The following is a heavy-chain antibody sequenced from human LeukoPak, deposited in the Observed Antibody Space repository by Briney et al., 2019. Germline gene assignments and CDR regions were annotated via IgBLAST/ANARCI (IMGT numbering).Heavy chain of an antibody. V-gene: IGHV3-53*01. Sequence: GGSLRLSCAASGFTFSSYSMNWVRQAPGKGLECVSVIGNDGRTYYANSVKGRFTISRDISQNMVYLQVNSLRDDDTAVYYCARDDTSGGYYEFGYWGQGALLIVSS. D-gene: IGHD6-19*01. CDR1: GFTFSSYS. CDR3: ARDDTSGGYYEFGY. CDR2: IGNDGRT. J-gene: IGHJ4*02.